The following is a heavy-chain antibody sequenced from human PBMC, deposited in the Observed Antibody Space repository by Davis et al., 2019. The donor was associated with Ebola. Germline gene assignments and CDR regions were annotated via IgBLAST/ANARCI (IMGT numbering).Heavy chain of an antibody. CDR2: IIPILGIA. V-gene: IGHV1-69*04. CDR1: GGTFSSYA. D-gene: IGHD3-22*01. J-gene: IGHJ5*02. Sequence: SVKVSCKASGGTFSSYAISWVRQAPGQRPEWMGRIIPILGIANYAQKFQGRVTITADKSTSTAYMELSSLRSDDTAVYYCARENIGGYDSSGPWGQGTLVTVSS. CDR3: ARENIGGYDSSGP.